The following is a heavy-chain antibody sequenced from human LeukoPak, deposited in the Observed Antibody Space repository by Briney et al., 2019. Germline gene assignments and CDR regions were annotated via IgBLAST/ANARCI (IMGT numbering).Heavy chain of an antibody. CDR2: IIPIFSTA. Sequence: ASVKVSCKASGGTFSSYAISWVRQAPGLGLEWMGGIIPIFSTANYAQKFQGRVTITADESTSTAYMELSSLRSEDTAVYYCARAPSSWYGWFDPWGQGTLVTVSS. D-gene: IGHD6-13*01. V-gene: IGHV1-69*13. CDR3: ARAPSSWYGWFDP. CDR1: GGTFSSYA. J-gene: IGHJ5*02.